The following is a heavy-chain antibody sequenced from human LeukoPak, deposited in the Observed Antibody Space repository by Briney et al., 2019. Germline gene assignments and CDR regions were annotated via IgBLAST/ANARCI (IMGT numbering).Heavy chain of an antibody. CDR2: IFYSGST. V-gene: IGHV4-39*07. Sequence: NPSETLSLTCTVSGGSISTSSYYWGWVRQPPGKGLEWIGNIFYSGSTYYSPSLKSRVTISLDTSKNQFSLKLSSVTAADTAVYYCAKGDNGLMSRVGDYWGQGTLVTVSS. CDR3: AKGDNGLMSRVGDY. J-gene: IGHJ4*02. CDR1: GGSISTSSYY. D-gene: IGHD2-8*01.